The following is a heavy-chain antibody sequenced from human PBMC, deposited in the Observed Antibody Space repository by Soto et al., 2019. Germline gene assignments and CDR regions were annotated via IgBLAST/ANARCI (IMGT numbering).Heavy chain of an antibody. J-gene: IGHJ6*02. CDR1: GGTFSSYA. D-gene: IGHD2-2*01. V-gene: IGHV1-69*01. Sequence: QVQLVQSGAEVKKPGSSVKVSCKASGGTFSSYAISWVRQAPGQGLEWMGGIIPIFGTANYAQKFQGRVTITADQSTSTAYMELSSLGAEDTAVYYCAKALEVVPASIQLDPLSDYYYGIDVWGQGTTVTVSS. CDR3: AKALEVVPASIQLDPLSDYYYGIDV. CDR2: IIPIFGTA.